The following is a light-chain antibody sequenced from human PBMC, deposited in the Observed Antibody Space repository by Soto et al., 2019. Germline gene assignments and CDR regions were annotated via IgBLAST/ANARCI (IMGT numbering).Light chain of an antibody. V-gene: IGKV1-39*01. Sequence: DIQMTQSPSSLSASVGDRVTITCRASQRITNYLNWYQQKLGKAPKLLIYAASNLQSGLPSRFSGSGFGTDFTLTISSLQPDDFATYLCQQSYTTPYTFGLGTKLEIK. CDR2: AAS. CDR3: QQSYTTPYT. CDR1: QRITNY. J-gene: IGKJ2*01.